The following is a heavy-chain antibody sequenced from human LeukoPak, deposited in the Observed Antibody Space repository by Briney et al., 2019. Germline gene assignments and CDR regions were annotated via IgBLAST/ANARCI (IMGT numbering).Heavy chain of an antibody. D-gene: IGHD1-26*01. Sequence: ALRLSCAASGFTFDDYAMHWVRQAPGKGLEWVSGISWNSGSIGYADSVKGRFTTSRDNAKNSLYLQMNSLRAEDTAVYYCAREAGYSGSYSDAFDIWGQGTMVTVSS. J-gene: IGHJ3*02. CDR2: ISWNSGSI. V-gene: IGHV3-9*01. CDR1: GFTFDDYA. CDR3: AREAGYSGSYSDAFDI.